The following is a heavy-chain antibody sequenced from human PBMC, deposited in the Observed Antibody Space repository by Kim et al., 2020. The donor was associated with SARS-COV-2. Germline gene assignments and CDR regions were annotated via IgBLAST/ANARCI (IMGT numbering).Heavy chain of an antibody. CDR1: GFSLSTSGVG. CDR3: AYSVLRYFDWLQRSGWFDP. Sequence: SGPTLVNPTQTLTLTCTFSGFSLSTSGVGVGWIRQPPGKALEWLALIYWDDDKRYSPSLKSRLTITKDTSKNQVVLTMTNMDPVDTATYYCAYSVLRYFDWLQRSGWFDPWGQGTLVTVSS. V-gene: IGHV2-5*02. D-gene: IGHD3-9*01. CDR2: IYWDDDK. J-gene: IGHJ5*02.